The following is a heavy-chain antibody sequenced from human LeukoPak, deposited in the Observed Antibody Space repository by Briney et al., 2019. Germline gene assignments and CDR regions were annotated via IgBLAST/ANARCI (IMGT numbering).Heavy chain of an antibody. J-gene: IGHJ4*02. V-gene: IGHV4-59*12. D-gene: IGHD6-19*01. Sequence: SETLSLTCTVSGGSISSYYWSWIRQPPGKGLEWIGSIYYSGSTNYNPSLKSRVTISVDTSKNQFSLKLSSVTAADTAVYYCARVGYPDSSGWYVVDYWGQGTLVTVSS. CDR2: IYYSGST. CDR3: ARVGYPDSSGWYVVDY. CDR1: GGSISSYY.